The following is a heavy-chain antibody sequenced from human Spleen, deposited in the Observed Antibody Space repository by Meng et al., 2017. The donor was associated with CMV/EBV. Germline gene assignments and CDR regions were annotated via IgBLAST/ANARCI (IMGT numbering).Heavy chain of an antibody. D-gene: IGHD2-15*01. V-gene: IGHV3-66*02. Sequence: GGSLRLSCAASGFTVSSNYMNWVRQAPGKGLEWVSVIYSGGSTYYTDSVKGRFTISRDNSKNTLYLQMSSLRIEDTAVYYCTRFLGGRDYFYFYGKDVWGQGTTVTVSS. CDR3: TRFLGGRDYFYFYGKDV. CDR1: GFTVSSNY. CDR2: IYSGGST. J-gene: IGHJ6*02.